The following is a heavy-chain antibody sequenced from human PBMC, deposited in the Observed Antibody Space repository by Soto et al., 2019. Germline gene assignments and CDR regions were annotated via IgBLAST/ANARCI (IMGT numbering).Heavy chain of an antibody. D-gene: IGHD3-10*01. Sequence: SETLSLTCTVSGASISSSSSYWGWIRQPPGKGLEWIGNIYYSGTTYNNPSLRSRVTISVDTSKNQFSLRLSSVTAADTAVYYCARQSEYYYASGRAAPLYGMDVWGQGTTVT. CDR2: IYYSGTT. V-gene: IGHV4-39*01. J-gene: IGHJ6*02. CDR1: GASISSSSSY. CDR3: ARQSEYYYASGRAAPLYGMDV.